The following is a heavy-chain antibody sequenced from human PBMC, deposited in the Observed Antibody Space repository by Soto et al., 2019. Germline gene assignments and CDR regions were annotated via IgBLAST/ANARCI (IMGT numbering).Heavy chain of an antibody. CDR1: GYAITRGGYY. V-gene: IGHV4-31*03. Sequence: PSETRSLNCPVSGYAITRGGYYWSWIRQHPGKGLEWIGYIYNSGTTYYNPSLKSRVTISVDTSKNQFSLKLTSVTAAETAVYYCARDPAPWGKGTLVTVSS. CDR2: IYNSGTT. CDR3: ARDPAP. J-gene: IGHJ5*02.